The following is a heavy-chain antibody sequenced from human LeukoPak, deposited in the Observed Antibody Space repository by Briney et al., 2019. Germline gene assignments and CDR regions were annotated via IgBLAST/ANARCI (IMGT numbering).Heavy chain of an antibody. CDR3: VKEIRPNDC. Sequence: PGGSLRLSCAASGFTFSSHGMCWVRQAPGRGLEWVSSISIGGDTTYSDSVKGRFTISRDNSKNTLYLQLDSLRAEDTAIYYCVKEIRPNDCWGQGTLVTVSS. CDR1: GFTFSSHG. D-gene: IGHD4-17*01. CDR2: ISIGGDTT. J-gene: IGHJ4*02. V-gene: IGHV3-23*01.